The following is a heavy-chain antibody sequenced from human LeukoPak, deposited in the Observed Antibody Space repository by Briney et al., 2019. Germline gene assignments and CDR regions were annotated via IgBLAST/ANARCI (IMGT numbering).Heavy chain of an antibody. Sequence: ASVKVSCKASEYTFTNYDMHWVRQAPGQGLEWMGIINPSGGSTSYAQKFPGRVTMTRDMSTSTVYMELRSLRSEDTAVYYCVRGTVYFDYWGQGTLVTVSS. CDR1: EYTFTNYD. CDR2: INPSGGST. V-gene: IGHV1-46*01. D-gene: IGHD4-11*01. CDR3: VRGTVYFDY. J-gene: IGHJ4*02.